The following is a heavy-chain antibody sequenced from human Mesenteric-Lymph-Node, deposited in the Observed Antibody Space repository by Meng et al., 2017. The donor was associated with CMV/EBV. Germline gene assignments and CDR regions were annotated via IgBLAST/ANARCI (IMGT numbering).Heavy chain of an antibody. CDR3: ARGIVGAHFYYGLDV. CDR2: ISAYNGNT. D-gene: IGHD1-26*01. CDR1: GYTFTSYG. J-gene: IGHJ6*02. V-gene: IGHV1-18*01. Sequence: ASVKVSCKASGYTFTSYGISWVRQAPGQGLEWMGWISAYNGNTNYAQKLQGRVTMTTDTSTSTAYMELRSLRSNDTAVYYCARGIVGAHFYYGLDVWGQGTTVTVSS.